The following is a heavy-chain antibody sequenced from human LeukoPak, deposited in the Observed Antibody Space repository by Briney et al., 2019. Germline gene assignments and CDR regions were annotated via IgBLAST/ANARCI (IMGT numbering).Heavy chain of an antibody. Sequence: ASETLSLTCAVSGYSISSGYYWGWIRQPPGKGLEWIGSIYHSGSTYYNPSLKSRATISVDTSKNQFSLKLSSVTAADTAVYYCARHGWGVTVTKGFDYWGQGTLVTVSS. V-gene: IGHV4-38-2*01. CDR2: IYHSGST. J-gene: IGHJ4*02. D-gene: IGHD4-17*01. CDR3: ARHGWGVTVTKGFDY. CDR1: GYSISSGYY.